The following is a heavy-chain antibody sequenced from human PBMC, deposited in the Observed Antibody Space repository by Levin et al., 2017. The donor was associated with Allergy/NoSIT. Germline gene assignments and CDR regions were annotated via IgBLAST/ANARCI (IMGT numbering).Heavy chain of an antibody. Sequence: GESLKISCAASGFTFSSYAMTWVRQAPGKGLEWVSGISGGGGSTYYADSVKGRFTISRDNSKNTLYLQMNSLRAEDTAIYYCAKTTTFSRDAFDIWGQGTMVTVSS. CDR1: GFTFSSYA. D-gene: IGHD3-16*01. V-gene: IGHV3-23*01. CDR2: ISGGGGST. CDR3: AKTTTFSRDAFDI. J-gene: IGHJ3*02.